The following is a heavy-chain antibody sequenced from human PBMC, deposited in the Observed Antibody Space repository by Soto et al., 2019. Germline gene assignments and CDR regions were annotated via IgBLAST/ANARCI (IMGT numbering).Heavy chain of an antibody. CDR3: ARSPCSGHSEAVDI. V-gene: IGHV1-45*02. Sequence: QTQLVQSGPEVKKTGSSVKVSCKTPGYTFPYRYRHWVRQAPGQALEWMGWITAFKDNTNYAQKFEDRGSMRCAMSLSTAYMELRSLTSYVTAMYLCARSPCSGHSEAVDIWCQGIMVTVSS. CDR2: ITAFKDNT. J-gene: IGHJ3*02. D-gene: IGHD2-15*01. CDR1: GYTFPYRY.